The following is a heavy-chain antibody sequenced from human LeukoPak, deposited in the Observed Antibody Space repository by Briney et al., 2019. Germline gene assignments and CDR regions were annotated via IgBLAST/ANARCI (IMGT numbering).Heavy chain of an antibody. CDR3: AREKDLWWRRGGH. J-gene: IGHJ4*02. Sequence: GGSLRLSCAASGFTFSNSWMTWVRQAPGKGLEWVANIKEDGSEEYYVDSVKGRFTISRDNAKNSLYLQMNSLRAEDTAVYYCAREKDLWWRRGGHWGQGTLVTVSS. CDR1: GFTFSNSW. CDR2: IKEDGSEE. D-gene: IGHD2-21*01. V-gene: IGHV3-7*01.